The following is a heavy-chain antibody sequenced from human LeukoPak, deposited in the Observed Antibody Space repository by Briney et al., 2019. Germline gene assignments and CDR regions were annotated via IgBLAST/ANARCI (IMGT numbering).Heavy chain of an antibody. CDR3: ARDVGSSGWHEGVEDY. Sequence: PGGSLRLSCAASGFTFSSYAMSWVRQAPGKGLEWVSAIGGSGGSTYYADSVKGRFTISRDNPKKTLYLQMNSLRAEDTAVYYCARDVGSSGWHEGVEDYWGQGTLVTVSS. CDR1: GFTFSSYA. J-gene: IGHJ4*02. V-gene: IGHV3-23*01. CDR2: IGGSGGST. D-gene: IGHD6-19*01.